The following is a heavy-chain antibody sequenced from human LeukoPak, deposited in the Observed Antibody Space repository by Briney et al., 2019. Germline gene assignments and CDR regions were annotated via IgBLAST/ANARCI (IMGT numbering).Heavy chain of an antibody. J-gene: IGHJ5*02. CDR1: GYSISSGYY. D-gene: IGHD1-26*01. Sequence: SETLSLTCTVSGYSISSGYYWGWIRQPPGKGLEWIGSIYHSGSTYYNPSLKSRVTISVDTSKNQFSLKLSSVTAADTAVYYCARDLVGATHSWFDPWGQGTLVTVSS. CDR3: ARDLVGATHSWFDP. CDR2: IYHSGST. V-gene: IGHV4-38-2*02.